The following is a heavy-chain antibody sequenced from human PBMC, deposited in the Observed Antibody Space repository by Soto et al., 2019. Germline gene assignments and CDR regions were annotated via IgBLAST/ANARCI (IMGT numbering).Heavy chain of an antibody. Sequence: EVQLLESGGGLVEPGGSLRLSCAASGFTFSSYAMHWVRQALGEGLEWVSAVEPAGDTFYLGSVKCRFTISRENAKNSLYLQMDSLSAGDTAVYYCARGRLAAGGLDAWGKGTTVTVSS. CDR1: GFTFSSYA. J-gene: IGHJ6*04. CDR2: VEPAGDT. CDR3: ARGRLAAGGLDA. V-gene: IGHV3-13*01. D-gene: IGHD6-13*01.